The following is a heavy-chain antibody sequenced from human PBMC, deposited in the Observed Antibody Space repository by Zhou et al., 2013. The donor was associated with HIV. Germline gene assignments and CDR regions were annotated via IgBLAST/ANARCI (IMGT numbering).Heavy chain of an antibody. D-gene: IGHD1-1*01. J-gene: IGHJ5*02. CDR2: ISAYNGNT. V-gene: IGHV1-18*01. CDR3: ARDRDGTSDNWFDP. CDR1: GYTFTSYG. Sequence: QVQLVQSGAEVKKPGASVKVSCKASGYTFTSYGISWVRQAPGQGLEWMGWISAYNGNTNNAQKFQGRVTMTTDTFTSTAYMELRSLRSDDTAVYYCARDRDGTSDNWFDPGAREPWSPSPQ.